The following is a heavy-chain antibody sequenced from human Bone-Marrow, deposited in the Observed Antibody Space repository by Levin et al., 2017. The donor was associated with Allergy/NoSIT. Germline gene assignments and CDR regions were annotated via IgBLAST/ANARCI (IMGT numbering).Heavy chain of an antibody. CDR3: ARLDSASSSPRNWFDP. J-gene: IGHJ5*02. D-gene: IGHD6-6*01. V-gene: IGHV4-39*01. CDR1: GGSISSSSYY. CDR2: IYYSGST. Sequence: SCTVSGGSISSSSYYWGWIRQPPGKGLEWIGSIYYSGSTYYNPSLKSRVTISVDTSKNQFSLKLSSVTAADTAVYYCARLDSASSSPRNWFDPWGQGTLVTVSS.